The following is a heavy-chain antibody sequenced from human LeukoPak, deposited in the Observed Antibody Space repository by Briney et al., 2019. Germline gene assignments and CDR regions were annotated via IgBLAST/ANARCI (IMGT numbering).Heavy chain of an antibody. CDR2: IIPILGIA. D-gene: IGHD2-2*01. V-gene: IGHV1-69*04. Sequence: ASVKVSCKASGGTFSSYAISWVRQAPGQGLEWMGRIIPILGIANYAQKFQGRVAITADKSTSTAYMELSSLRSEDTAVYYCARNGGTSSLDYYYYGMDVWGQGTTVTVSS. CDR1: GGTFSSYA. CDR3: ARNGGTSSLDYYYYGMDV. J-gene: IGHJ6*02.